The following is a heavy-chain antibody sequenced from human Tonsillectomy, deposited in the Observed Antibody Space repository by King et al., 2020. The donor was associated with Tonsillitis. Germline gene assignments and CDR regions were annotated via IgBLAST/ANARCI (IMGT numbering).Heavy chain of an antibody. Sequence: VQLVESGGGLVQPGGSLRRSCAASGFSFSSYEMNWFRRAPGKGREWVSYIRSSGSTICHADSVKGRVTISRDNAKNSLYLQMNSLRAEDTAVYYCAAASITIFGDYFDYWGQGTLVTVSS. CDR2: IRSSGSTI. CDR1: GFSFSSYE. J-gene: IGHJ4*02. V-gene: IGHV3-48*03. D-gene: IGHD3-3*01. CDR3: AAASITIFGDYFDY.